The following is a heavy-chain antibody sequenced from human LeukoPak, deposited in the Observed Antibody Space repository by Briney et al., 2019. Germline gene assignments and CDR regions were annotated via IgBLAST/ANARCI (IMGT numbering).Heavy chain of an antibody. J-gene: IGHJ6*02. CDR1: GGSFSGYY. Sequence: NPSETLSLTCAVYGGSFSGYYWSWIRQAPGKGLEWVSSISSSSSYIYYADSVKGRFTISRDNAKNSLYLQMNSLRAEDTAVYYCARDRPRYGMEVWGQGTTVTVS. CDR2: ISSSSSYI. V-gene: IGHV3-21*01. CDR3: ARDRPRYGMEV.